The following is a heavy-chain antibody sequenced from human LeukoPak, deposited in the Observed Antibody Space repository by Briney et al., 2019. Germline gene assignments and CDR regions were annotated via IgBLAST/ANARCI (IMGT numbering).Heavy chain of an antibody. CDR1: GGSVSSGTFD. CDR3: AARGRGSSLSYFVY. J-gene: IGHJ4*02. D-gene: IGHD3-10*01. Sequence: ESGPGLVKPSETLSLTCTVSGGSVSSGTFDWSWIRQPPGKGLEWIGYISDSVTTKYSPSLKTRVTISVDTSKNQFSLKLRSVTAADTAVYYCAARGRGSSLSYFVYWGQGTLVTVSS. CDR2: ISDSVTT. V-gene: IGHV4-61*01.